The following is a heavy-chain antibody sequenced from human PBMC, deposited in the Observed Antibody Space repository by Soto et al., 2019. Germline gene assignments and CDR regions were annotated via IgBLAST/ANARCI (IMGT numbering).Heavy chain of an antibody. CDR3: AKNRRSIAAAYDY. V-gene: IGHV3-23*01. CDR2: ISGSGGST. CDR1: GFTFSSYA. J-gene: IGHJ4*02. D-gene: IGHD6-13*01. Sequence: EVQLLESGGGLVQPGGSLRLSCAASGFTFSSYAMSWVRQAPGKGLVWVSAISGSGGSTYYADSVKGRFTISRDNSKNTRYLQMNSLRAEDTAVYYCAKNRRSIAAAYDYWGQGTLVTVSS.